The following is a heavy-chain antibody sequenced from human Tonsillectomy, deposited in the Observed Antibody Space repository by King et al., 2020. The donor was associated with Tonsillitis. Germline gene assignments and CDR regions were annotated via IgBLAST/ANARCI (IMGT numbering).Heavy chain of an antibody. CDR3: AKVVSTAMVYYFDY. D-gene: IGHD5-18*01. CDR2: ISGSGGTT. V-gene: IGHV3-23*04. Sequence: VQLVESGGGLVQPGGSLRLSCAASGFTFTSSAMAWVRQAPGKGREWFSGISGSGGTTHYDDSVKGRVTISRDNSKNTLYLQMNFLRAEDTALYYCAKVVSTAMVYYFDYWGQGTLVTVSS. J-gene: IGHJ4*02. CDR1: GFTFTSSA.